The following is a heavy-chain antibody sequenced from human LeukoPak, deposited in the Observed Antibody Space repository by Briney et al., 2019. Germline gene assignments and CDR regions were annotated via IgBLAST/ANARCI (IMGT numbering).Heavy chain of an antibody. V-gene: IGHV1-2*02. CDR3: TRDGYYYDSSGPNWFDP. Sequence: GASVKVSCKASGYTFTGYYMHWVRQAPGQGLEWMGWINPNSGGTNYAQKFQGRVTMTRDTSISTAYMELRSLRSADTAVYYCTRDGYYYDSSGPNWFDPWGQGTLVTVSS. CDR1: GYTFTGYY. CDR2: INPNSGGT. D-gene: IGHD3-22*01. J-gene: IGHJ5*02.